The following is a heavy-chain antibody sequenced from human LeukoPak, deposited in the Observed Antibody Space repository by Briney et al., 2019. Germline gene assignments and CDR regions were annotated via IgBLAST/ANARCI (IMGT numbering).Heavy chain of an antibody. D-gene: IGHD2-21*01. CDR3: ARATKQLEVIY. CDR2: IYTSGST. Sequence: SETLSLTCTVSGGSFSIYYWSWIRQPAGKGLEYIGRIYTSGSTNYNPSLKSRVTMSVDTSKSQFSLKLTSVTAADTAVYYCARATKQLEVIYWGQGTLVTVSS. J-gene: IGHJ4*02. CDR1: GGSFSIYY. V-gene: IGHV4-4*07.